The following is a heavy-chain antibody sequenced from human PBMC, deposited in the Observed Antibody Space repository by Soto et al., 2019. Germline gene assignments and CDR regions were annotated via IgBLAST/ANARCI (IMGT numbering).Heavy chain of an antibody. CDR1: GGSISSYY. D-gene: IGHD3-22*01. J-gene: IGHJ4*02. CDR2: IYYSGST. CDR3: AGTSYYYDSSGLFDS. V-gene: IGHV4-59*01. Sequence: PSETLSLTCTVSGGSISSYYWSWIRQPPGKGLEWIGYIYYSGSTNYNPSLKSRVTISVDTSKNQFSLKLSSVTAADTAVYYCAGTSYYYDSSGLFDSWGQGTLVTVSS.